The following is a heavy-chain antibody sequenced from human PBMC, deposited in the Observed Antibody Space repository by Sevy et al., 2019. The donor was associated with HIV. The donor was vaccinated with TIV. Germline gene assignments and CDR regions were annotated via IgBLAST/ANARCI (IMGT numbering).Heavy chain of an antibody. Sequence: GGSLRLSCAASGFTFSNAWMSWVRQAPGKGLEWVGRIKSKTDCGTTDYAAPVKGRFTISRDDSKNTLYLQMNSLKTEDTAVYYCTTGSTVVVITLDYWGQGTLVTVSS. CDR3: TTGSTVVVITLDY. CDR2: IKSKTDCGTT. V-gene: IGHV3-15*01. J-gene: IGHJ4*02. D-gene: IGHD3-22*01. CDR1: GFTFSNAW.